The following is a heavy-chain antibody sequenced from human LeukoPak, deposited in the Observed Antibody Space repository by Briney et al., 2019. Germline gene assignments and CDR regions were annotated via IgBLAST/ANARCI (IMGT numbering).Heavy chain of an antibody. CDR3: AKPNYYCSSTSCYFDY. V-gene: IGHV3-30*02. J-gene: IGHJ4*02. Sequence: GGSLRLSCAASGFTFSSYGMHWVRQAPGKGLEWVAFIRYDGSNKYYADSVKGRFTISRDNSKNTLYLQMNSLRAEDTAVYYCAKPNYYCSSTSCYFDYWGQGTLVTVSS. CDR1: GFTFSSYG. CDR2: IRYDGSNK. D-gene: IGHD2-2*01.